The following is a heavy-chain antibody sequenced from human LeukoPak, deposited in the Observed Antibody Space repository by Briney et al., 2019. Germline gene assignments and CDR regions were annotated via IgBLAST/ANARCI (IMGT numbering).Heavy chain of an antibody. CDR2: ISYDGSNK. D-gene: IGHD5-18*01. CDR1: GFTFSSYA. J-gene: IGHJ4*02. V-gene: IGHV3-30-3*01. Sequence: GGSLRLSCAASGFTFSSYAMHWVRQAPGKGLEWVAVISYDGSNKYYADSVKGRFTISRDNSKNTLYLQMNSLRAEDTAVYYCARGGGYSYGAIDYWGQGTLVTVSS. CDR3: ARGGGYSYGAIDY.